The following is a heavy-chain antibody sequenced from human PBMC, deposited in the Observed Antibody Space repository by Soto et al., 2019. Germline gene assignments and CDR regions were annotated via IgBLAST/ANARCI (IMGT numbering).Heavy chain of an antibody. CDR1: GGSISSGGYY. D-gene: IGHD1-26*01. CDR2: IYYSGST. Sequence: SETLSLTCTVSGGSISSGGYYWSWIRQHPGKGLEWIGYIYYSGSTYYNPSLKSPVTISVDTSKNQFSLKLSSVTAADTAVYYCASLQSTIPYYFDYWGQGTLVTVSS. J-gene: IGHJ4*02. V-gene: IGHV4-31*01. CDR3: ASLQSTIPYYFDY.